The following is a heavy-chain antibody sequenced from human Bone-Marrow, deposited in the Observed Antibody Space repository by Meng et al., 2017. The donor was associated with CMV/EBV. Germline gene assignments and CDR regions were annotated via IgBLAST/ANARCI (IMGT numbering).Heavy chain of an antibody. V-gene: IGHV3-23*03. D-gene: IGHD2-2*01. CDR2: IYSGGSSA. CDR1: GFTFSNYA. CDR3: AKDGPAQLPQFNYYGVDV. Sequence: GESLKISCAASGFTFSNYAMSWVRQAPGKGLEWVSVIYSGGSSAYYADSVKSRFTISRDNSKNTLYLQMDSLRAEGTAVYYCAKDGPAQLPQFNYYGVDVWGQGTTVTVSS. J-gene: IGHJ6*02.